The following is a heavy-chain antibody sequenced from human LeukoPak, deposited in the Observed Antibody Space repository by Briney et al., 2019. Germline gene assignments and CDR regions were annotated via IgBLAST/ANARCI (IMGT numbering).Heavy chain of an antibody. CDR2: TWYDGSNK. D-gene: IGHD6-19*01. V-gene: IGHV3-33*01. CDR1: GFTFSSYG. CDR3: ARDRSSGWYSGVFDY. J-gene: IGHJ4*02. Sequence: GGSLRLSCAASGFTFSSYGMHWVRQAPGKGLEWVAVTWYDGSNKYYADSVKGRFTISRDNSKNTLYLQMNSLRAEDTAVYYCARDRSSGWYSGVFDYWGQGTLVTVSS.